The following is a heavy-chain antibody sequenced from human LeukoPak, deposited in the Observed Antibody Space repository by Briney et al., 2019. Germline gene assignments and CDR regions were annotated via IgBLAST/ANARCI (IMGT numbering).Heavy chain of an antibody. CDR2: IKQDGSEK. CDR1: GFTFSNAW. V-gene: IGHV3-7*01. CDR3: ARDPYPSSWYFDYYYYYYMDV. J-gene: IGHJ6*03. D-gene: IGHD6-13*01. Sequence: GGSLRLSCAASGFTFSNAWMSWVRQAPGKGLEWVANIKQDGSEKYYVDSVKGRFTISRDNAKNSLYLQMNSLRAEDTAVYYCARDPYPSSWYFDYYYYYYMDVWGKGTTVTISS.